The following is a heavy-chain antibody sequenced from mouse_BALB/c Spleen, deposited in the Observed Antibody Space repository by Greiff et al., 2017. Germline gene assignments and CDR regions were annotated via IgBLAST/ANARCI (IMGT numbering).Heavy chain of an antibody. CDR2: IWAGGST. D-gene: IGHD3-1*01. Sequence: QVQLQQSGPGLVQPSQSLSITCTVSGFSLTSYGVHWVRQPPGKGLEWLGVIWAGGSTNYNSALMSRLSISKDNSKSQVFLKMNSLQTDDTAMYYCARELFSAWFAYWGQGTLVTVSA. CDR3: ARELFSAWFAY. CDR1: GFSLTSYG. V-gene: IGHV2-9*02. J-gene: IGHJ3*01.